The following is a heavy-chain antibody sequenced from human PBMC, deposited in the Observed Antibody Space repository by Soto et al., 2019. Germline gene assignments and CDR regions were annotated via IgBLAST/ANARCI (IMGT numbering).Heavy chain of an antibody. Sequence: XGSLRLSCAASGFTFSSYAMSWVRQTPGKGLEWVSAISGSGGSTYYADSVKGRFTISRDNSRNTLYLQMNSLRAEDTAVYYCAKPNLYCSSTSCYDFWGQGTLVTVSS. CDR2: ISGSGGST. J-gene: IGHJ4*02. CDR1: GFTFSSYA. CDR3: AKPNLYCSSTSCYDF. D-gene: IGHD2-2*01. V-gene: IGHV3-23*01.